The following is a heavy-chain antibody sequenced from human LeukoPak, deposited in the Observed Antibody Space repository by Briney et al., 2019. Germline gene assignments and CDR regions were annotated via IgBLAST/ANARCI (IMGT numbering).Heavy chain of an antibody. Sequence: PGGSLRLSCAASGFTLSSYAMSWVRQAPGKGLEWVSAISGSGGSTYYADSVKGRFTISRDNSKNTLYLQMNSLRAEDTAVYYCAKAIAVAGTFPYYFDYWGQGTLVTVSS. V-gene: IGHV3-23*01. J-gene: IGHJ4*02. CDR1: GFTLSSYA. CDR2: ISGSGGST. CDR3: AKAIAVAGTFPYYFDY. D-gene: IGHD6-19*01.